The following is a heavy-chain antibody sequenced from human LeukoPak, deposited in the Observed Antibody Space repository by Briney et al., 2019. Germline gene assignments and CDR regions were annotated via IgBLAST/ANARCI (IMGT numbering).Heavy chain of an antibody. J-gene: IGHJ4*02. CDR1: GFTFGSYA. V-gene: IGHV3-23*01. Sequence: GGSLRLSCAASGFTFGSYAMSWVRQAPGKGLEWVSASGSGGSTYYADSVKGRFTISRDNSKNTLYPQMNSLRAEDTAVYYCAKSSTVVTTYFDYWGQGTLVTVSS. CDR2: SGSGGST. D-gene: IGHD4-23*01. CDR3: AKSSTVVTTYFDY.